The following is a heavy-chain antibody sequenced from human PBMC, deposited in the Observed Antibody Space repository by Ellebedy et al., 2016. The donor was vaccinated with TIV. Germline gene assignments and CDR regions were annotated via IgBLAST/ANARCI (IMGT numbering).Heavy chain of an antibody. CDR2: ISGSGGST. J-gene: IGHJ4*02. CDR3: ARDSGGFDY. D-gene: IGHD3-10*01. CDR1: GFTFSSYA. Sequence: GESLKISXAASGFTFSSYAMSWVRQAPGKGLEWVSAISGSGGSTYYADSVKGRFTISRDNSKNTLYLQMNSLRAEDTAVYYCARDSGGFDYWGQGTLVTVSS. V-gene: IGHV3-23*01.